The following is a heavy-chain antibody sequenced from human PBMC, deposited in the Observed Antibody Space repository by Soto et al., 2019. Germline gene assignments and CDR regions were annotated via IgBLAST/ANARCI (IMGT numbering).Heavy chain of an antibody. Sequence: ASVKVSCKASGYALTSYYMHWVRQAPGQGLEWMGIINPSGGSTSYAQKLQGRVTMTRDTSTSTAYMELRSLRSDDTAVYYCARDLVDIVVVPAAISSWFDPWGQGTLVTVSS. CDR2: INPSGGST. V-gene: IGHV1-46*01. J-gene: IGHJ5*02. CDR3: ARDLVDIVVVPAAISSWFDP. D-gene: IGHD2-2*01. CDR1: GYALTSYY.